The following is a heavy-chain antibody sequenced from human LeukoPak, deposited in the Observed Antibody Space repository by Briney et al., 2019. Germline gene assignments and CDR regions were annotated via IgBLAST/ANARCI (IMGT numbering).Heavy chain of an antibody. D-gene: IGHD3-22*01. J-gene: IGHJ4*02. CDR3: ARGLGCSGFFDY. CDR2: TWYDGSDK. Sequence: GRSLRLSCVASGFNFRSYGMHWVRQAPGKGLEWVAITWYDGSDKYYADSVKGRFTISRDNSRNTLYLQMNSLRAEDTAVYHCARGLGCSGFFDYWGQGTLVTVSP. V-gene: IGHV3-33*01. CDR1: GFNFRSYG.